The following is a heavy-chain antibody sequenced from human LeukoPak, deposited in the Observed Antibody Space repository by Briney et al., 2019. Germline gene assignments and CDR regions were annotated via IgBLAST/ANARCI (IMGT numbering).Heavy chain of an antibody. V-gene: IGHV3-21*01. CDR2: ISSSSSYI. CDR3: ERADRYCSSTSCYAGPDY. D-gene: IGHD2-2*01. J-gene: IGHJ4*02. Sequence: GGSLRLSCAASGFTFSSYSMNWVRQAPGKGLEWVSSISSSSSYIYYADSVKGRFTISRDNAKNSLYLQMNSLRAEDTAVYYCERADRYCSSTSCYAGPDYWGQGTLVTVPS. CDR1: GFTFSSYS.